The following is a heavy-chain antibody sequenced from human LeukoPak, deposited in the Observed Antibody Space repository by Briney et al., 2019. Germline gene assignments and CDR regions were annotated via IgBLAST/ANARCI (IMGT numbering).Heavy chain of an antibody. CDR2: ISAYNGYK. CDR1: GYTFTSYG. D-gene: IGHD2-2*01. V-gene: IGHV1-18*01. CDR3: ARVTTSYCSSTSCYLNYYYYYMDV. Sequence: ASVKVSCKASGYTFTSYGISWVRQAPGQGLEWMGWISAYNGYKNYAQKLQGRVTMTTDTSTSTAYMELRSLRSDDTAVYYCARVTTSYCSSTSCYLNYYYYYMDVWGKGTTVTISS. J-gene: IGHJ6*03.